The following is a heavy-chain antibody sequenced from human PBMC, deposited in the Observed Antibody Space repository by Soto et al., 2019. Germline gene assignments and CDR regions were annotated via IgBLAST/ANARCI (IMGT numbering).Heavy chain of an antibody. V-gene: IGHV1-69*12. D-gene: IGHD3-22*01. Sequence: QVQLVQSGAEVKKPGSSVKVSCKASGGSLSNYGISWVRQAPGQGLEWMGAIIPVFGTPNYAQKFQDRVTNTAEETTSTVYMAVRSVAPEDTAVYYCARGDATKIVVTTYYAMDVWGQGTTVTVS. CDR2: IIPVFGTP. CDR3: ARGDATKIVVTTYYAMDV. J-gene: IGHJ6*02. CDR1: GGSLSNYG.